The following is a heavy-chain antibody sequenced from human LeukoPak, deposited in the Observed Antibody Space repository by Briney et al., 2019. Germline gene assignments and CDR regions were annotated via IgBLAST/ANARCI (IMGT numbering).Heavy chain of an antibody. D-gene: IGHD3-3*01. CDR2: ISSSSSYI. Sequence: PGGSLRLSCAASGFTFSSYSMNWVRQAPGKGLEWVSSISSSSSYIYYADSVKGRFTISRDNAKNSLYLQMNSLRAEDTAVYYCAGGYYDFWSGYSTLFDYWGQGTLVTVSS. CDR1: GFTFSSYS. CDR3: AGGYYDFWSGYSTLFDY. V-gene: IGHV3-21*01. J-gene: IGHJ4*02.